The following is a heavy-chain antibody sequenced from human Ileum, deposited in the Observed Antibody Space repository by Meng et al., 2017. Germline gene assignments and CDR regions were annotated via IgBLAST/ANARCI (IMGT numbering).Heavy chain of an antibody. CDR2: IFYSGST. D-gene: IGHD3/OR15-3a*01. CDR1: GGSISSGGYY. Sequence: QVPLKESGPGLVKPSQTLSLTCTVSGGSISSGGYYWGWIRQHPGKGLEWIGYIFYSGSTYYNSSLKSRINISVDTSKNQFSLKVSSVTAADTAVYYCARVRRGLGLRFDPWGQGTLVTVSS. J-gene: IGHJ5*02. CDR3: ARVRRGLGLRFDP. V-gene: IGHV4-31*03.